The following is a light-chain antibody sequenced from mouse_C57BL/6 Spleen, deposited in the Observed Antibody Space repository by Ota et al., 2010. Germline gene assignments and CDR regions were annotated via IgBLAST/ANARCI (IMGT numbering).Light chain of an antibody. CDR3: QQYNSYPYT. J-gene: IGKJ2*01. V-gene: IGKV6-15*01. CDR2: SAS. Sequence: DIVMTQSHKFMSTSVGDRVSVTCKASQNVGTNVAWYQQKPGQSPKALIYSASYRYSGVPDRFTGSGSGTDFTLTISNVQSEDLAEYFCQQYNSYPYTFGGGTKLEIK. CDR1: QNVGTN.